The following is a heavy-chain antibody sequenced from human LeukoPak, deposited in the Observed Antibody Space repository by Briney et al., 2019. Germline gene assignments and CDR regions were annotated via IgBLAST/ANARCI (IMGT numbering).Heavy chain of an antibody. CDR3: ATIRSRKWGFDY. D-gene: IGHD1-26*01. Sequence: KSSETLSLTCTVSGGSISSDNYYWSWIRQPPGKGLEWIGEINHSGSTNYNPSLKSRVTISVDTSKTQFSLKLTSVTAADTAVYYCATIRSRKWGFDYWGQGTLVTVSS. J-gene: IGHJ4*02. CDR2: INHSGST. V-gene: IGHV4-39*07. CDR1: GGSISSDNYY.